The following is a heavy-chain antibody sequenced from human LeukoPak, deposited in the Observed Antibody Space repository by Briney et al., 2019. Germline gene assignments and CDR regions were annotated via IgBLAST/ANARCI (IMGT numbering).Heavy chain of an antibody. J-gene: IGHJ5*02. Sequence: SETLSLTRTVSGGSISSGGYYWSWIRQHPGKGLEWIGYIYYSGSTYYNPSLKSRVTISVDTSKNQFSLKLSSVTAADTAVYYCARDSRSNNWFDPWGQGTLVTVSS. CDR1: GGSISSGGYY. CDR2: IYYSGST. CDR3: ARDSRSNNWFDP. V-gene: IGHV4-31*03.